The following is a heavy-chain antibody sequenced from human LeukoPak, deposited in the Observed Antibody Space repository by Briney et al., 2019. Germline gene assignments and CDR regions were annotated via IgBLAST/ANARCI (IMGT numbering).Heavy chain of an antibody. D-gene: IGHD6-13*01. Sequence: AGGSLRLSCAASGFTFSTYNMNWVRQAPGKGLEWVSVIYSGGSTYYADSVKGRFTISRDNSKNTLYLQMNSLRAEDTAVYYCARDPLGDIAAADDAFDIWGQGTMVTVSS. J-gene: IGHJ3*02. CDR1: GFTFSTYN. V-gene: IGHV3-53*01. CDR3: ARDPLGDIAAADDAFDI. CDR2: IYSGGST.